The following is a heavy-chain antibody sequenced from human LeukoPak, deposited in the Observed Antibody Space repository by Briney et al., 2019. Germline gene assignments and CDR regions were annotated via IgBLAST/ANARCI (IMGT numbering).Heavy chain of an antibody. Sequence: SETLSLTCAVYGGSFSGYYWSWIRQPPGKGLEWIGEINHSGSTNYNPSLKSRVTISVDTSKNQFSLKLSSVTAADTAVYYCARRLLWFGESFDYWGQGTLVTVSS. V-gene: IGHV4-34*01. CDR2: INHSGST. J-gene: IGHJ4*02. D-gene: IGHD3-10*01. CDR1: GGSFSGYY. CDR3: ARRLLWFGESFDY.